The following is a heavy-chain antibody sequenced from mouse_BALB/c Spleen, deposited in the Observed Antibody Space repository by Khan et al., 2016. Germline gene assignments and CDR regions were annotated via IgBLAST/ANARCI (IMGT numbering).Heavy chain of an antibody. V-gene: IGHV3-6*02. D-gene: IGHD2-1*01. CDR1: GYSITSGYY. CDR3: ARGGGNYANY. Sequence: EVQLQESGPGLVKPSQSLSLTCSVTGYSITSGYYWNWIRQFPGNKLEWMGYLSYDGSTDYSPSFKNRISITRDKSKNKFFLKLNSVTTEDTATYYCARGGGNYANYWGQATTLPVS. J-gene: IGHJ2*01. CDR2: LSYDGST.